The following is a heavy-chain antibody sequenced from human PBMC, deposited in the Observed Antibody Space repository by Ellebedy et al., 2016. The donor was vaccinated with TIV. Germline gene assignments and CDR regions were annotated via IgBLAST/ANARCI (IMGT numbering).Heavy chain of an antibody. CDR2: INPSGGST. Sequence: ASVKVSXXASGYTFTSYYMHWVRQASGQGLEWMGTINPSGGSTNYAQKFQGRVTMTRDTSTSTVYMELSSLRSEDTAVYYCARRSGLYYYCGMDVWGQGTTVTASS. D-gene: IGHD1-26*01. J-gene: IGHJ6*02. CDR1: GYTFTSYY. V-gene: IGHV1-46*01. CDR3: ARRSGLYYYCGMDV.